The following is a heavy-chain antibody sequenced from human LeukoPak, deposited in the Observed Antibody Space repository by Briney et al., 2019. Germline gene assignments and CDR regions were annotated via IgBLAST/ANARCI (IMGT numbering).Heavy chain of an antibody. Sequence: PSETLSLTCTVSGVSIFSSYWNWVRQPPGKGLEWIGYVHHSGSTNYNPSLKSRVTISVDTSKSQFSLKLSSATAADTAVYYCATGRSIRYFDYWGQGTLLTVSS. CDR3: ATGRSIRYFDY. CDR1: GVSIFSSY. CDR2: VHHSGST. J-gene: IGHJ4*02. D-gene: IGHD3-9*01. V-gene: IGHV4-59*12.